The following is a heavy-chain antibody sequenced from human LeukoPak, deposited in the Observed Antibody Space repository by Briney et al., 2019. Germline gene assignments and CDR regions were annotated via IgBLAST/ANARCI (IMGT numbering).Heavy chain of an antibody. D-gene: IGHD6-6*01. CDR1: GFTFSSYS. CDR3: ARRRATRYYFDY. V-gene: IGHV3-21*01. J-gene: IGHJ4*02. CDR2: ISSSSSYI. Sequence: PGGSLRLSCAASGFTFSSYSMNWVRQAPGKGLEWVSSISSSSSYIYYADSVKGRFTISRDNAKNSLYLSMNSLRAEDTAVYYCARRRATRYYFDYWGQGTLVTVSS.